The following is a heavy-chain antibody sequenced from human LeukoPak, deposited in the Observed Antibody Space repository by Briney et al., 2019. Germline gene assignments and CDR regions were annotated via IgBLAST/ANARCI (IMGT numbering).Heavy chain of an antibody. V-gene: IGHV3-53*01. D-gene: IGHD6-19*01. Sequence: PGGSLRLSCAASGFTVSSNYMSWVRQAPGKGLEWVSVIYSGGSTYYADSVKGRFTISRDNSKNTLYLQMNSLRAKDTAVYYCARGYSSGWIDYRGQGTLVTVSS. J-gene: IGHJ4*02. CDR2: IYSGGST. CDR1: GFTVSSNY. CDR3: ARGYSSGWIDY.